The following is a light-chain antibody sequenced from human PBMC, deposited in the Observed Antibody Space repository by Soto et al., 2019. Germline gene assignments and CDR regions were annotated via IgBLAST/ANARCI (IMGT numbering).Light chain of an antibody. CDR2: YNS. CDR1: NIGSKN. J-gene: IGLJ3*02. CDR3: HVWHSSSDQWV. Sequence: SYELTQPPSVSVAPGKTAIITCGGDNIGSKNVHWYQQKSGQAPVMVIFYNSVRPSGIPERFSGSNPGDTATLTISRVEAGDEADYYCHVWHSSSDQWVFGGGTKLTVL. V-gene: IGLV3-21*04.